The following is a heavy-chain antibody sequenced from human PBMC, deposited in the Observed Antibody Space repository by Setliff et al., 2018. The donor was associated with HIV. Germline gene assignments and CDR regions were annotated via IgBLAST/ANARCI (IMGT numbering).Heavy chain of an antibody. J-gene: IGHJ3*01. D-gene: IGHD6-19*01. V-gene: IGHV1-8*02. Sequence: GASVKVSCKPSGYTFTNYDINWVRQAAGQGLEWMGWMNPDSRNTGYAQRFEGSVTMTWDTSISTAYMELNNVKFEDTAVYYCGRVPYRSAWFSGGHNPFDVWGQGTMVTVSS. CDR2: MNPDSRNT. CDR1: GYTFTNYD. CDR3: GRVPYRSAWFSGGHNPFDV.